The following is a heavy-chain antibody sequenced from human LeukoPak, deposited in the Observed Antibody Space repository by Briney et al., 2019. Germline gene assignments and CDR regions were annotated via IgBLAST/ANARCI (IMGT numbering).Heavy chain of an antibody. D-gene: IGHD2-15*01. J-gene: IGHJ4*02. Sequence: PGGSLRLSCVVSGSTFSSYGMSWVRQAPAKGLEWISYISGSSSTIHYADSVKGRFTVSRDNAKNSLYLQMNSLRDEDTAVYYCARALVYFADWGQGTLVSVSS. CDR3: ARALVYFAD. V-gene: IGHV3-48*02. CDR2: ISGSSSTI. CDR1: GSTFSSYG.